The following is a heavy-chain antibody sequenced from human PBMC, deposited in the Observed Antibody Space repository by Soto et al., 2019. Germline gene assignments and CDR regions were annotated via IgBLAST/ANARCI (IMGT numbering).Heavy chain of an antibody. CDR1: GGSNSRRNSC. CDR3: ARHEGSYNDNWVDT. D-gene: IGHD3-16*01. J-gene: IGHJ5*02. Sequence: SETLSPTCPVSGGSNSRRNSCCGWIRQPPGKGLEWIGSVCFSESAHHNPSLKRRATITEDTDKNQFSLEVYSVIAADTAFYHCARHEGSYNDNWVDTGGQGTMVEVSS. CDR2: VCFSESA. V-gene: IGHV4-39*01.